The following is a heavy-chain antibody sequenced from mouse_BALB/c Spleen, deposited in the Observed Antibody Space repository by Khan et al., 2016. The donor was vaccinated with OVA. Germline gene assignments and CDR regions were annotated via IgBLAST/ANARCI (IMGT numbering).Heavy chain of an antibody. J-gene: IGHJ3*01. CDR3: ARRNCGAWFAY. D-gene: IGHD2-1*01. Sequence: EVQLQESGGGLVQPGGSLKLSCAASGFAFSRYWMSWVRQAPGKGLEWIGEINPDSSTINYTPSLKDKFIISRDNAKKTLYLQMSKVRSEDTALYYCARRNCGAWFAYWGQGTLVTVSA. CDR1: GFAFSRYW. CDR2: INPDSSTI. V-gene: IGHV4-1*02.